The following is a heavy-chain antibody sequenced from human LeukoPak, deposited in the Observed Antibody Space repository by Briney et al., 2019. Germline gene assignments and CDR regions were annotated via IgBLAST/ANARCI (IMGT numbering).Heavy chain of an antibody. CDR2: IKEDGSEK. CDR1: GLTFSGHW. V-gene: IGHV3-7*05. Sequence: GGSLRLSCAASGLTFSGHWMNWVRQAPGKGLEWVANIKEDGSEKYYVDSVKGRFTISRDNAKNSLCLQMNSLRAEDTAIYYCVRSGGYWGQGTLVTVSS. J-gene: IGHJ4*02. CDR3: VRSGGY. D-gene: IGHD1-26*01.